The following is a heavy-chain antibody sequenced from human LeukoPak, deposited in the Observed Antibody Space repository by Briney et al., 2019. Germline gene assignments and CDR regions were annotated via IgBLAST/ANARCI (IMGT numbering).Heavy chain of an antibody. CDR1: GFTFSNAW. Sequence: GGSLRLSCAASGFTFSNAWMTWVRQAPGKGLEWVGRIKSKTDGGTTDYAAPVKGRFTISRDDSKNTLFLQMNSLKTEDTAVYYCTTRLLRYFDWLLSYDYWGQGALVTV. CDR3: TTRLLRYFDWLLSYDY. V-gene: IGHV3-15*01. CDR2: IKSKTDGGTT. J-gene: IGHJ4*02. D-gene: IGHD3-9*01.